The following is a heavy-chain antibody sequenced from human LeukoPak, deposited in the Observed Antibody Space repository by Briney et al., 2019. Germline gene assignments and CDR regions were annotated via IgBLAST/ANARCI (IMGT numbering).Heavy chain of an antibody. CDR3: ARVVAATWYFDY. D-gene: IGHD2-15*01. J-gene: IGHJ4*02. CDR1: GVIFS. Sequence: ASVTVSCKASGVIFSINWVRQATGQGLEWMGWMNPNSGNTGYAQKFQGRVTMTRNTSISTAYMELSSLRSEDTAVYYCARVVAATWYFDYWGQGTLVTVSS. CDR2: MNPNSGNT. V-gene: IGHV1-8*01.